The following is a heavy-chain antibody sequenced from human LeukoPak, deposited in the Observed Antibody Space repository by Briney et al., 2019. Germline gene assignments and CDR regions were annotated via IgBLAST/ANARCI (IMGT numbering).Heavy chain of an antibody. Sequence: GGSLRLSCAASGFTFSSYAMSWVRQAPGKGLEWVSAISGSGGSTYYADSVKGRFTISRDNSKNTLYLQMNSLRAEDTAVYYCAKDLEFWSHYDFWSGYSLFDYWGQGTLVTVSS. J-gene: IGHJ4*02. CDR3: AKDLEFWSHYDFWSGYSLFDY. CDR1: GFTFSSYA. V-gene: IGHV3-23*01. CDR2: ISGSGGST. D-gene: IGHD3-3*01.